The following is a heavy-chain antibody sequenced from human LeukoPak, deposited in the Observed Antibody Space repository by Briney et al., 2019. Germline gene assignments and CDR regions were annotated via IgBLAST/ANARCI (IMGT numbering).Heavy chain of an antibody. CDR3: ARGPPLTYDGSGYYFFDY. Sequence: PSETLSLTCAVYGGSFSGNFWTWIRQPPGKGLEWVGEINRSGSTNYNPSLKSRVTISVDTSKNHFYLKLSSVTAADTAVYYCARGPPLTYDGSGYYFFDYWGQGTLVTVSS. V-gene: IGHV4-34*01. J-gene: IGHJ4*02. D-gene: IGHD3-22*01. CDR2: INRSGST. CDR1: GGSFSGNF.